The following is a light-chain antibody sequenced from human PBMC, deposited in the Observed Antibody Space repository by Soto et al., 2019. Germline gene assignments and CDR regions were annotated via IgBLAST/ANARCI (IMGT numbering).Light chain of an antibody. CDR1: SSDIGSYNR. V-gene: IGLV2-18*01. Sequence: QSALTQPPSVSGSPGQSVTISCTGISSDIGSYNRVSWYQQPPGTAPKLMIYEVNTRPSGVPDRFSGSTSGNTASLTISGLQAEDEADYYCSLYTIISTYVFGTGTKVTVL. J-gene: IGLJ1*01. CDR2: EVN. CDR3: SLYTIISTYV.